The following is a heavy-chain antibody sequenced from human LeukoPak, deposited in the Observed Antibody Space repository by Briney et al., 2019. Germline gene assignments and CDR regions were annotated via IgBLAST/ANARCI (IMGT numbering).Heavy chain of an antibody. J-gene: IGHJ5*02. CDR1: GFTFTSYG. CDR2: IWYDGSNK. CDR3: AKDRTVRTRGWFDP. V-gene: IGHV3-33*06. D-gene: IGHD3-10*01. Sequence: GGSLRLSCAASGFTFTSYGMHWVRQAPGKGLDWVAVIWYDGSNKYYADSVKGRFTISRDNSKNTLYLQMNSLRAEDTAVYYCAKDRTVRTRGWFDPWGQGTLVTVSS.